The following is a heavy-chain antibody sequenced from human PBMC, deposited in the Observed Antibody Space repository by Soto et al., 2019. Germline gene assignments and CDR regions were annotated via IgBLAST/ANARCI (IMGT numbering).Heavy chain of an antibody. J-gene: IGHJ4*02. CDR2: ISYDGSNK. Sequence: GGSLRLSCATSGFTFSSYAMHWVRQSPGKGLEWFAVISYDGSNKYYADSVKFRFTISRDNSKNTLYLQMNSLRDEDTDVYYCARESIEDTDMVTIYFDYWGQGTLVTVSS. D-gene: IGHD5-18*01. CDR3: ARESIEDTDMVTIYFDY. CDR1: GFTFSSYA. V-gene: IGHV3-30-3*01.